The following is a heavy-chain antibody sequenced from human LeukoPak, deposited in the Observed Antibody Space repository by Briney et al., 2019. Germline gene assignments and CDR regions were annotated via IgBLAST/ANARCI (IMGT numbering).Heavy chain of an antibody. V-gene: IGHV4-34*01. D-gene: IGHD6-13*01. Sequence: SETLSLTCAVYGGSFSGYYWSWIRQPPGKGLEWIGEINHSGSTNYNPSLKSRVTISVDTSKTQFSLKLSSVTAADTAVYYRARDLEYSSGWYLRKNWFDPWGQGTLVTVSS. CDR2: INHSGST. CDR3: ARDLEYSSGWYLRKNWFDP. CDR1: GGSFSGYY. J-gene: IGHJ5*02.